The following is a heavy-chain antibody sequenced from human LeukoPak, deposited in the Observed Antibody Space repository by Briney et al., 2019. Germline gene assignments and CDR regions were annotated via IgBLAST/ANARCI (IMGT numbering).Heavy chain of an antibody. CDR2: FHSRGST. D-gene: IGHD2-21*01. CDR3: AIGGGGDQLFDY. V-gene: IGHV4-39*07. CDR1: GGSISSSSYY. J-gene: IGHJ4*02. Sequence: KPSETLSLTCTVSGGSISSSSYYWGWVRQPPGKGLEWIGSFHSRGSTYYNPSLKSRVTISVDTFKNQFSLKLSSVTAADTAVYYCAIGGGGDQLFDYWGQGTLVTVSS.